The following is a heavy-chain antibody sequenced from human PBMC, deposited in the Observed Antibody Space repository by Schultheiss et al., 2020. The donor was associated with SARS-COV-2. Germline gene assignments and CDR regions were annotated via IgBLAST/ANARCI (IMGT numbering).Heavy chain of an antibody. Sequence: SETLSLTCTVSGGSISSGGYYWSWIRQHPGKGLEWIGYMYYSGSTHYNPSLKSRVTISVDTSKNQFSLKLSSVTAADTAVYYCARDAYDSSGYYRAYGMDVWGQGTTVTVSS. J-gene: IGHJ6*02. D-gene: IGHD3-22*01. CDR1: GGSISSGGYY. CDR3: ARDAYDSSGYYRAYGMDV. V-gene: IGHV4-31*03. CDR2: MYYSGST.